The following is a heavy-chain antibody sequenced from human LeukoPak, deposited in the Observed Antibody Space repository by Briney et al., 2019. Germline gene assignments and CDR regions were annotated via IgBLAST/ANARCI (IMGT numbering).Heavy chain of an antibody. J-gene: IGHJ6*03. Sequence: ASVKDSCKASGFTFTGYYMHWVRQAPGQGLEWMGWISAYNGNTNYAQKLQGRVTMTTDTSTSTAYMELRSLRSDDTAVYYCARSISGWYRNFYYYYMDVWGKGTTVTISS. D-gene: IGHD6-19*01. V-gene: IGHV1-18*04. CDR2: ISAYNGNT. CDR3: ARSISGWYRNFYYYYMDV. CDR1: GFTFTGYY.